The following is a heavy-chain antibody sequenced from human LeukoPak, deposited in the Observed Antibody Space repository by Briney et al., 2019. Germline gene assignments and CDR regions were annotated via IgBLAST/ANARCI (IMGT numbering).Heavy chain of an antibody. D-gene: IGHD2/OR15-2a*01. CDR2: ITTSGST. CDR1: GGSISSYY. J-gene: IGHJ6*02. V-gene: IGHV4-4*07. CDR3: ARDGSTTSFSNFYYYYYGMDV. Sequence: SETLSLTCTVSGGSISSYYWSWIRQPAGKGLELIGRITTSGSTTYTPSLKSRVTMSVDTSKNQFSLKLSSVTAADTAVYYRARDGSTTSFSNFYYYYYGMDVWGQGTTVTVSS.